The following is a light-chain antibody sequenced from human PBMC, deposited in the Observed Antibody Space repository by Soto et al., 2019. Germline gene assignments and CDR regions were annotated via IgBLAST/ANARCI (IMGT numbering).Light chain of an antibody. V-gene: IGLV1-40*01. CDR3: QSYDSSLSGYV. CDR1: SSNIGAGYD. J-gene: IGLJ1*01. Sequence: QPDLTQPPSVSGAPGQRGTISCTRSSSNIGAGYDVHWYQQLPGTAPTLLISGNNNRPSGVPDRLSGSKSGTSASLAITGLRAEDEADYFCQSYDSSLSGYVFGTGTKATVL. CDR2: GNN.